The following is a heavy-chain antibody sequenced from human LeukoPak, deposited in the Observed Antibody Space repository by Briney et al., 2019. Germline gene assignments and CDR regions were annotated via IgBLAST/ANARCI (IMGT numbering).Heavy chain of an antibody. CDR2: IYYNGST. CDR3: ARVSTTVTTYYYYYMDV. CDR1: GGYISSYY. V-gene: IGHV4-59*12. Sequence: LVKPSETLSLTCTVSGGYISSYYWSWIRQPPGKGLEWIGYIYYNGSTNYNPSLKSRVTISVHTSKNQFPLKLSSVTAADTAVYYCARVSTTVTTYYYYYMDVWGKGTTVTVSS. J-gene: IGHJ6*03. D-gene: IGHD4-17*01.